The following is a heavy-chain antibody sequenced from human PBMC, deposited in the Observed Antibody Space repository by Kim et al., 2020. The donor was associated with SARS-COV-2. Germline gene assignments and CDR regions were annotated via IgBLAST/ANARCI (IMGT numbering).Heavy chain of an antibody. CDR2: INSDGSST. Sequence: GGSLRLSCAASGFTFSSYWMHWVRQAPGKGLVWVSRINSDGSSTSYADSVKGRFTISRDNAKNTLYLQMNSLRAEDTAVYYCARDLGITFGGVYYYGMDVSGQGTTFTVSS. CDR3: ARDLGITFGGVYYYGMDV. V-gene: IGHV3-74*01. D-gene: IGHD3-16*01. CDR1: GFTFSSYW. J-gene: IGHJ6*02.